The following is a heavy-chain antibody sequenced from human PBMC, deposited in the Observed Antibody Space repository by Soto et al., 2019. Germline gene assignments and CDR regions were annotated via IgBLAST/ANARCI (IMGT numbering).Heavy chain of an antibody. CDR2: LSGSGSTT. CDR3: AKGTEYDILTGCDY. Sequence: EVQLLESGGGFVQPGESLRLSCAAPGFTFSLSAMSWVRQAPGRGLDWVASLSGSGSTTDYADYVKGRFTISRDNSKNTVHLKMNSLRAADMDVYYCAKGTEYDILTGCDYWGQGALVTVSS. D-gene: IGHD3-9*01. V-gene: IGHV3-23*01. CDR1: GFTFSLSA. J-gene: IGHJ4*02.